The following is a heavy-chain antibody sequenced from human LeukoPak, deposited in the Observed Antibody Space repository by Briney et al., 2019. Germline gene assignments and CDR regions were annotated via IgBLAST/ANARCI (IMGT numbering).Heavy chain of an antibody. CDR2: IYYSGGT. CDR1: GGSISSSSYY. CDR3: ASFYGSGSYYPKPDY. J-gene: IGHJ4*02. V-gene: IGHV4-39*01. D-gene: IGHD3-10*01. Sequence: SETLSLTCTVYGGSISSSSYYWGWIRQPPGKGLEWIGSIYYSGGTYYNPSLKSRVTISVDTSKNQFSLKLSSVTAADTAVYYCASFYGSGSYYPKPDYWGQGTLVTVSS.